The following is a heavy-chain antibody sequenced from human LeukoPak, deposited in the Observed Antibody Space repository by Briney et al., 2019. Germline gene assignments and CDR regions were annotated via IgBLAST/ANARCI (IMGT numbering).Heavy chain of an antibody. CDR2: IYYSGST. J-gene: IGHJ5*02. V-gene: IGHV4-31*03. Sequence: SETLSLTCTVSGGSISSGGYYWSWIRQHPGKGLEWIGYIYYSGSTYYNPSLKSRVTISVDTSKNQFSLKLSSVTAADTAVYYCAGGALYYGSGSYNFDPWGQGTLVTVSS. CDR1: GGSISSGGYY. D-gene: IGHD3-10*01. CDR3: AGGALYYGSGSYNFDP.